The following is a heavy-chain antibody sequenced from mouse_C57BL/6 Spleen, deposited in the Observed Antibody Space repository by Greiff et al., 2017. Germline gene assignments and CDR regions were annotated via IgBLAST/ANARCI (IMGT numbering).Heavy chain of an antibody. CDR3: TKGYYSNYEFAY. Sequence: VQLQQSGAELVRPGASVKLSCTASGFNIKDYYMHWVKQRPEQGLEWIGRIDPEDGDTEYAPKFQGKATMTADTSSNTAYLQLSSLTSEDTAVYYCTKGYYSNYEFAYWGQGTLVTVSA. J-gene: IGHJ3*01. V-gene: IGHV14-1*01. CDR2: IDPEDGDT. D-gene: IGHD2-5*01. CDR1: GFNIKDYY.